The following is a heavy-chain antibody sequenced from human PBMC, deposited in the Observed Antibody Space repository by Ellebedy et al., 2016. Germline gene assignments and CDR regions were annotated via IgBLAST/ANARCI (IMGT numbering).Heavy chain of an antibody. V-gene: IGHV4-4*07. CDR2: IYNSGSI. J-gene: IGHJ6*02. D-gene: IGHD2-2*01. Sequence: GSLRLXXTVSGGSINSHYWSWIRQPAGEGLEWTGRIYNSGSINYNPSLKSRVTMSVDTSKNQFSLKLTSVTAADTAVYFCARDIVVVPSANDHYYGLDVWGQGTTVTVSS. CDR3: ARDIVVVPSANDHYYGLDV. CDR1: GGSINSHY.